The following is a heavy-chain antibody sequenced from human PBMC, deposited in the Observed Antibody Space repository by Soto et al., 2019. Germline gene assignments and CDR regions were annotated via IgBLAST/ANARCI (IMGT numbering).Heavy chain of an antibody. J-gene: IGHJ4*02. V-gene: IGHV3-7*01. CDR1: GFTFSSYW. D-gene: IGHD4-17*01. Sequence: GSLRLSCAASGFTFSSYWMSWVRQAPGKGLEWVANIKQDGSEKYYVDSVKGRFTISRDNAKNSLYLQMNSLRAEDTAVYYCARLPYGDILLYYFDYWGQGTLVTVSS. CDR2: IKQDGSEK. CDR3: ARLPYGDILLYYFDY.